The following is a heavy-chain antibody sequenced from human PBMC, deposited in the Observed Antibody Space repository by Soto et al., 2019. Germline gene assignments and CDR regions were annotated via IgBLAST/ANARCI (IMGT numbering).Heavy chain of an antibody. V-gene: IGHV3-9*01. J-gene: IGHJ4*02. Sequence: EVQLVESGGELVQPGRSLRLSCAASRFTFDDYARHWVRQAPEKGLEWITGISWNSGRIGYADSVKGRFTISRDNAKKSLNLQMSSLRAEDTALYYCVKDKIRDLGRSCWNPGYFDYWGQGTMVTVSS. CDR1: RFTFDDYA. CDR2: ISWNSGRI. D-gene: IGHD6-19*01. CDR3: VKDKIRDLGRSCWNPGYFDY.